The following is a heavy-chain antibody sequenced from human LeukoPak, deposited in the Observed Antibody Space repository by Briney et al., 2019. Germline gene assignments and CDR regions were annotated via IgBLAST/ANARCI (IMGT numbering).Heavy chain of an antibody. J-gene: IGHJ5*02. D-gene: IGHD2-2*01. CDR2: IYHSGST. CDR1: GYSISSGYY. Sequence: PSETLSLTCAVSGYSISSGYYWGWIRQPPGKGLEWIGSIYHSGSTYNNPSLKSRVTISVDTSKNQFSLKLSSVTAADTAVYYWARHLRIVVVPAAGGLWFDPWGQGTLVTVSS. V-gene: IGHV4-38-2*01. CDR3: ARHLRIVVVPAAGGLWFDP.